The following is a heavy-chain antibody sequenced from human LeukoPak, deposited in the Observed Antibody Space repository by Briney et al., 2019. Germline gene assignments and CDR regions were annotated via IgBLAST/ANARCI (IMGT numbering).Heavy chain of an antibody. CDR2: IHSSSSSI. CDR1: GFTFSTYI. CDR3: ARDRLRAGSFDI. V-gene: IGHV3-48*02. J-gene: IGHJ3*02. D-gene: IGHD2-21*02. Sequence: GGSLRLSCAASGFTFSTYIMNWVRQAPGKWLEWISYIHSSSSSIYYADSVKGRFTISRDNAKNSLYLQMNSLRDEDTAVYYCARDRLRAGSFDIWGQGTMVTVSS.